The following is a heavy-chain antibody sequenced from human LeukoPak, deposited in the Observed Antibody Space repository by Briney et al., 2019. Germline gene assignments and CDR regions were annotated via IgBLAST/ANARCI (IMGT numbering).Heavy chain of an antibody. Sequence: SETLSLTCTVSGGSISSYYWSWIRQPPGKGLEWIGYIYYSGSTNYNPSLKSRVTISVDTSKNQFSLKLSSVTAADTAVHYCARQYSSGWDGAFDIWAKGQWSPSLQ. CDR1: GGSISSYY. V-gene: IGHV4-59*08. D-gene: IGHD6-19*01. CDR2: IYYSGST. J-gene: IGHJ3*02. CDR3: ARQYSSGWDGAFDI.